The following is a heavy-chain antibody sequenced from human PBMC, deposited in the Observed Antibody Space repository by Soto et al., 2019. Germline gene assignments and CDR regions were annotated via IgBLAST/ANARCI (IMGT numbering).Heavy chain of an antibody. Sequence: PSETLSLTCTVFGGSISGAGYYWSWIRQHPGKGLEWIGYMSSSGTTYYNPSLKSRVVVSIDTSKNQFSLNLKSVTAADTAVYYCARILTGVADYWGQGTSVTLSS. J-gene: IGHJ4*02. CDR2: MSSSGTT. D-gene: IGHD3-9*01. CDR3: ARILTGVADY. CDR1: GGSISGAGYY. V-gene: IGHV4-31*03.